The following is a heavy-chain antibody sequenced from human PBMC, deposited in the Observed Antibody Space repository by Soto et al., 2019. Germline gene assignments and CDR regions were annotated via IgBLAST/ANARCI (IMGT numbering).Heavy chain of an antibody. D-gene: IGHD4-17*01. CDR3: AKGATVTQYDY. CDR1: GVSVSSGSFY. Sequence: SETLSLTCTVSGVSVSSGSFYWAWIRQHPGKGLEWIGFGSYSKTTNYKPSLKSRVTISDDTSRSQISLKVSSLTAADTAVYCCAKGATVTQYDYWGQGTLVTVSS. CDR2: GSYSKTT. J-gene: IGHJ4*02. V-gene: IGHV4-61*01.